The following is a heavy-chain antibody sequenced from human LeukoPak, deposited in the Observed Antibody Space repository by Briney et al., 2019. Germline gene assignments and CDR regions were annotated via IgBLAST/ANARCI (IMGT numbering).Heavy chain of an antibody. Sequence: ASVKVSCKASGYTFTSYDINWVRQATGQGLEWMGWMNPNSGNTGYAQKFQGRVTMTRNTSISTAYMELSSLRSEDTAVYYCARAIVGYCSGGSCSTFDYWGQGTLVTVSS. V-gene: IGHV1-8*01. CDR1: GYTFTSYD. CDR3: ARAIVGYCSGGSCSTFDY. J-gene: IGHJ4*02. CDR2: MNPNSGNT. D-gene: IGHD2-15*01.